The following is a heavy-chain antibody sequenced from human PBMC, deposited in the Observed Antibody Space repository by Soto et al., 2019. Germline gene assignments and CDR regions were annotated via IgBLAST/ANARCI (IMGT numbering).Heavy chain of an antibody. J-gene: IGHJ6*02. CDR2: IYYSGST. V-gene: IGHV4-61*01. Sequence: LSLTCTVSGGSVSSGSYYWSWIRQPPGKGLEWIGYIYYSGSTNYNPSLKSLVTISVDTSKNQFSLKLSSVTAADTAVYYCARDSRSREPYYYYGMHVWGQGTTVTISS. D-gene: IGHD2-2*01. CDR1: GGSVSSGSYY. CDR3: ARDSRSREPYYYYGMHV.